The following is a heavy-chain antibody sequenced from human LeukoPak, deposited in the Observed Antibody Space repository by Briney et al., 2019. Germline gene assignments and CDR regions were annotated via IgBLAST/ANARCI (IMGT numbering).Heavy chain of an antibody. D-gene: IGHD2-2*01. CDR3: AKGGGPYHLPTDY. CDR2: IGGSGATT. Sequence: PGGSLRLSCAASGFTFSSYAMSWVRQAPGKGLQWVSAIGGSGATTWYADSVKGRFTISRDSSKNTLYLQMNSLRSEDTAVYYCAKGGGPYHLPTDYWGQGTLVTVSS. V-gene: IGHV3-23*01. CDR1: GFTFSSYA. J-gene: IGHJ4*02.